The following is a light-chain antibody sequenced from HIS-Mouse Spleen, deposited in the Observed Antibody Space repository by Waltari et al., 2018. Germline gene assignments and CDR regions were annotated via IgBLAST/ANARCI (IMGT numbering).Light chain of an antibody. CDR2: DVS. J-gene: IGLJ1*01. Sequence: QSALTQPASVSGSPGQSITLSCTGTSSDVGGYNYVPWYQQHPCKAPKLMIYDVSNRPSGVSNRFSGSKSGNTASLTISGLQAEDEADYYCSSYTSSSTLVFGTGTKVTVL. CDR3: SSYTSSSTLV. CDR1: SSDVGGYNY. V-gene: IGLV2-14*03.